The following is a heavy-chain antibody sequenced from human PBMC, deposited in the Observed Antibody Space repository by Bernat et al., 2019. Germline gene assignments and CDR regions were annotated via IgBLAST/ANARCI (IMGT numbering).Heavy chain of an antibody. Sequence: EVQLVESGGGLVQPGGSLRLSCAASGFTFTTYSMNWVRQAPGQGLEWVSFISNSGRTIYYADSVKGRFTISRDNAKNSLFLQMNSLRVEDTALYYCAGDKTGCYCYCWFDPRGQGTLVTVSS. CDR1: GFTFTTYS. CDR3: AGDKTGCYCYCWFDP. D-gene: IGHD1-26*01. V-gene: IGHV3-48*01. CDR2: ISNSGRTI. J-gene: IGHJ5*02.